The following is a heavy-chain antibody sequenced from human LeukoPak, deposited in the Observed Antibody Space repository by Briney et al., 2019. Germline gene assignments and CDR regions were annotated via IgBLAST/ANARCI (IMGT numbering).Heavy chain of an antibody. J-gene: IGHJ4*02. V-gene: IGHV3-11*01. CDR1: GFIFSDYY. CDR2: ISSTGTII. Sequence: PGGSLRLSCAASGFIFSDYYMSWIRQAPGKGLEWVSCISSTGTIIYYADSVRGRFTISRDNTKNSLYLQVNSLRAEDTAVYYCARAYSDYDHLFDYWGQGTLVTVSS. D-gene: IGHD5-12*01. CDR3: ARAYSDYDHLFDY.